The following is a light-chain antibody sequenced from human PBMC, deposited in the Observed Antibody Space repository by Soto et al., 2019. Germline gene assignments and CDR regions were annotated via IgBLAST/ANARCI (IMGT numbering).Light chain of an antibody. V-gene: IGLV1-51*02. J-gene: IGLJ3*02. CDR3: ATWDSTLTVGV. CDR1: SSNIGNDY. Sequence: QSVLTQPPSVSAAPGQKVTISCSGSSSNIGNDYVAWYLQVPGTAPKLLVYENDKRPSGIPDRFSGSKSGTSATLAITGLQTGDEADYYCATWDSTLTVGVFGGGTKLTVL. CDR2: END.